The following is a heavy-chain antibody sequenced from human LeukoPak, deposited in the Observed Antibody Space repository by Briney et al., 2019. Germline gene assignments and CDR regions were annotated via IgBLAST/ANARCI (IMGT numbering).Heavy chain of an antibody. CDR1: GGSIGTYY. V-gene: IGHV4-59*08. CDR2: IYVTGA. Sequence: SETLSLPCTVSGGSIGTYYWSWIRQSPGKGLEWIGYIYVTGARYNPYLPSRVTISVDRSRNQCFLKMSSVTAADPAVYYCARHIGGGIEDMDVWGKGTKVIGSS. J-gene: IGHJ6*03. D-gene: IGHD3-16*02. CDR3: ARHIGGGIEDMDV.